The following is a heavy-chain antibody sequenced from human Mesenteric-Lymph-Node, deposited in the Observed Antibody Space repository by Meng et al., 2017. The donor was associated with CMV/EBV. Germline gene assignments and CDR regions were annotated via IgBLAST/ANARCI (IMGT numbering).Heavy chain of an antibody. CDR3: AKDPDSPQGDY. J-gene: IGHJ4*02. CDR1: GFTFDDYG. V-gene: IGHV3-43D*04. Sequence: SCAASGFTFDDYGMHWVRQAPEKGLEWVSLITRDGATTSYADSVKGRFTISRDNSKNTLYLQMNSLRAEDTAVYYCAKDPDSPQGDYWGQGTLVTVSS. CDR2: ITRDGATT. D-gene: IGHD3-22*01.